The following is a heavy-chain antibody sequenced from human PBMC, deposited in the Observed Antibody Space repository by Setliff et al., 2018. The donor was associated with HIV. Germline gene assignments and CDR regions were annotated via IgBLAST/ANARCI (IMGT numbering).Heavy chain of an antibody. J-gene: IGHJ3*02. CDR1: GYTFTGYY. V-gene: IGHV1-2*06. CDR3: ARGKKFLEWLLRENAFDI. CDR2: INPNSGGT. Sequence: GASVKVSCKASGYTFTGYYMHWVRQAPGQGLEWMGRINPNSGGTNYAQKFQGRVTMTRDTSISTAYMELSRLRSDDTAVYYCARGKKFLEWLLRENAFDISGQGTMVTVSS. D-gene: IGHD3-3*01.